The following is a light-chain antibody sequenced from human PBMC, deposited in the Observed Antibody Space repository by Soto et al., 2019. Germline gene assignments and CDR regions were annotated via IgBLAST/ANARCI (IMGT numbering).Light chain of an antibody. CDR1: QSVSSSY. V-gene: IGKV3-20*01. CDR2: GAS. CDR3: QQYGRSPRT. Sequence: EIVLTQSPGTLSLSPGERATLSCRASQSVSSSYLAWYQQKPGQAPRLLIYGASSRATGIPDRFSGIGSGTDFTLTISILEPEDFAVYYCQQYGRSPRTFGQGTKVEVK. J-gene: IGKJ1*01.